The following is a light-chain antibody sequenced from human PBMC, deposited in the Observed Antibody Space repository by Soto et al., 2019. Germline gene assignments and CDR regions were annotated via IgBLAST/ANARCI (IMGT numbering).Light chain of an antibody. CDR2: GAS. Sequence: IVLTQSPGTLSLSPGERATLSCRASQSVSSSYLAWYQQKPGQAPRLLIYGASSRATGIPDRFSGSGSGTDFTLIISRLEPEDFAVYYCQQCGSSPWTFGQGTKVEIK. V-gene: IGKV3-20*01. CDR3: QQCGSSPWT. CDR1: QSVSSSY. J-gene: IGKJ1*01.